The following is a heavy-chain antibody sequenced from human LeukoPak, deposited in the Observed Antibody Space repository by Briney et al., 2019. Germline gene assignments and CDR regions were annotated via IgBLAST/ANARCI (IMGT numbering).Heavy chain of an antibody. CDR2: ISSGGST. Sequence: GGSLRLSCVASGFTFNNYAMSWVRQAPGQGLEWVSAISSGGSTSYADSAKSRFTISRDNSKNTLYLQMNSLRAEDTAVYYCAKSLGTTLYDYWGQGTLVTVSS. CDR3: AKSLGTTLYDY. CDR1: GFTFNNYA. D-gene: IGHD4-17*01. V-gene: IGHV3-23*01. J-gene: IGHJ4*02.